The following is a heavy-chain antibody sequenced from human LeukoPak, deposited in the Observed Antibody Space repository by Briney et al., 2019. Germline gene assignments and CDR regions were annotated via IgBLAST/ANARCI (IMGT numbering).Heavy chain of an antibody. CDR1: GFTFSSYS. D-gene: IGHD6-13*01. J-gene: IGHJ6*03. CDR2: ISSSSTI. CDR3: ARDAKVGSSWYYYYYYMDV. Sequence: GGSLRLSCAASGFTFSSYSMNWVRQAPGMGLEWVSYISSSSTIYYADSVKGRFTISRDNAKNSLFLQMNSLRAEDTAVYYCARDAKVGSSWYYYYYYMDVWGKGTTVTVSS. V-gene: IGHV3-48*04.